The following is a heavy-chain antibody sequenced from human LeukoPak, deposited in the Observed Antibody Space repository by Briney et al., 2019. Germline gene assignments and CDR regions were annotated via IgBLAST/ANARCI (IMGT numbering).Heavy chain of an antibody. CDR3: ARWSDCGGDCHILDY. D-gene: IGHD2-21*02. CDR1: GGSITKNGYY. CDR2: MHYSGST. Sequence: SEPLSLTCSVSGGSITKNGYYWGWIRQSPETGLEWIGSMHYSGSTYYNPSLNSRVTISVDASKNQFSLKLTSVTAADTAVYYCARWSDCGGDCHILDYWGQGILVTVSS. J-gene: IGHJ4*02. V-gene: IGHV4-39*07.